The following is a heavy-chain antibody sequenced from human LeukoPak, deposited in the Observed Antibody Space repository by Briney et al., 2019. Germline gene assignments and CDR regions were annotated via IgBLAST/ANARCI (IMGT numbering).Heavy chain of an antibody. D-gene: IGHD6-13*01. Sequence: GGSLRLSSVASGFIFDDYAMYWVRQAPGKGLEWVSGISWNSASIGYADSVNGRFTISRDNAKNSLYLQMDCLRAEDTALYYCIKGVIRSWYGHFDYWDQGTLVTVSS. V-gene: IGHV3-9*01. CDR3: IKGVIRSWYGHFDY. CDR1: GFIFDDYA. CDR2: ISWNSASI. J-gene: IGHJ4*02.